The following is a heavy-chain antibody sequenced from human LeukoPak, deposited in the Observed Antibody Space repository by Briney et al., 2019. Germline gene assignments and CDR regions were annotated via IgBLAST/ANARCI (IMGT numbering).Heavy chain of an antibody. CDR1: GFTFSSYW. CDR2: INSDGSST. CDR3: ARDAGIAVAGRPFDY. J-gene: IGHJ4*02. D-gene: IGHD6-19*01. V-gene: IGHV3-74*01. Sequence: GGSLRLSCAASGFTFSSYWMHWVRQAPGKGLVWVSRINSDGSSTSYADSVKGRFTISRDNAKNTLYLQMNSLRAEDTAVYYCARDAGIAVAGRPFDYWGQGTLVTVSS.